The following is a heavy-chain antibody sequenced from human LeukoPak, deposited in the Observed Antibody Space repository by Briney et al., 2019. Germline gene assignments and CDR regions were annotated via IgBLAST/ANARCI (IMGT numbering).Heavy chain of an antibody. J-gene: IGHJ6*03. V-gene: IGHV3-48*03. CDR1: GFTFSSYE. Sequence: GGSLRLSCAASGFTFSSYEMNWVRQAPGKGLEWVSYISSSGSTICYADSVKGRFTISRDNAKNSLYLQMNSLRAEDTAVYYCARDPYSGTYGDTYYYYMDVWGKGTTVTISS. CDR3: ARDPYSGTYGDTYYYYMDV. CDR2: ISSSGSTI. D-gene: IGHD1-26*01.